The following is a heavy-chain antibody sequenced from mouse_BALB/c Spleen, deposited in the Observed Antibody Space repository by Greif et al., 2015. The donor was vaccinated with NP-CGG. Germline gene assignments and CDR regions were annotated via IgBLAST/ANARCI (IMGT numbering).Heavy chain of an antibody. CDR2: INPYNDGT. CDR3: ARRITTVVAPLDY. D-gene: IGHD1-1*01. J-gene: IGHJ2*01. V-gene: IGHV1-14*01. CDR1: GYTFTSYV. Sequence: EVKVVESGPELVRPGASVKVSCKASGYTFTSYVMHWVKQKPGQGLEWIGYINPYNDGTKYNEKFKGKATLTSDKSSSTAYMELSSLTSEDSAVYYCARRITTVVAPLDYWGQGTTLTVSS.